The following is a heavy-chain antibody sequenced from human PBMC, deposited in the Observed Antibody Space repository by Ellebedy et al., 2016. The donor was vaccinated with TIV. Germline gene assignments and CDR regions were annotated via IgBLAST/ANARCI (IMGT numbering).Heavy chain of an antibody. CDR2: MNPHSGNT. CDR3: ARGHSSGWLGFYYFDF. V-gene: IGHV1-8*01. Sequence: AASVKVSCKASGYPFTSYDISWVRQAAGQGLEWMGWMNPHSGNTGYAQKFQGRVTMTRNTSISTAYLELSSLRSEDTAVYYCARGHSSGWLGFYYFDFWGQGTRVTVSS. D-gene: IGHD6-19*01. J-gene: IGHJ4*02. CDR1: GYPFTSYD.